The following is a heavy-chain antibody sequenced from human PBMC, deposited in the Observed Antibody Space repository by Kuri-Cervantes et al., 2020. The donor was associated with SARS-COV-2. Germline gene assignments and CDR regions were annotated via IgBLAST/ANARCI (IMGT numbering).Heavy chain of an antibody. CDR2: ISYDGSNK. CDR3: ARELTVTTGTGINWFDP. CDR1: GFTFSSYG. D-gene: IGHD4-17*01. Sequence: GESLKISCAAFGFTFSSYGMHWVRQAPGEGLEWVAVISYDGSNKYYADSVKGRFTISRDNSKNTLYLQMNSLRAEDTAVYYCARELTVTTGTGINWFDPWGQGTLVTVSS. V-gene: IGHV3-30*05. J-gene: IGHJ5*02.